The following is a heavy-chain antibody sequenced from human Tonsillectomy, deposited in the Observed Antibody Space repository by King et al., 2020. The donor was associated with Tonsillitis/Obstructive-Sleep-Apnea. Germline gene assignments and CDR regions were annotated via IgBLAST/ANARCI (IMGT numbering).Heavy chain of an antibody. CDR2: IWYDGSNK. D-gene: IGHD2-2*01. Sequence: VQLVQSGGGVVQPGRSLRLSCAASGFTFSSYGMHWVRQAPGKGLEWVAVIWYDGSNKYYADSVKGRFTISRDNSKNTLYLQMNSLRAEDTAVYYCARGRVREYQRFYRWGQGTLVTVSS. V-gene: IGHV3-33*01. CDR1: GFTFSSYG. CDR3: ARGRVREYQRFYR. J-gene: IGHJ4*02.